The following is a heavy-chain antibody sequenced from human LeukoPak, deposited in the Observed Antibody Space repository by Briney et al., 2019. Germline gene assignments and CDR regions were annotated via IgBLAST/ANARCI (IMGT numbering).Heavy chain of an antibody. J-gene: IGHJ5*02. D-gene: IGHD2-2*02. CDR2: IIPIFDTA. V-gene: IGHV1-69*05. CDR3: ARGYCSSTSCYIDWFDP. CDR1: GGTFSSYA. Sequence: SVKVSCKASGGTFSSYAISWVRQAPGQGPEWMGGIIPIFDTANYAQKLQGRVTITTDESTSTAYMELSSLRSEDTAVYYCARGYCSSTSCYIDWFDPWGQGTLVTVSS.